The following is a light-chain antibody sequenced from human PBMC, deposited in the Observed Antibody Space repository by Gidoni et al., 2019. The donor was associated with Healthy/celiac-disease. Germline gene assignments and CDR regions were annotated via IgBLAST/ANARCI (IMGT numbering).Light chain of an antibody. Sequence: QSALTQPPSASGSPGQSVTISCTGTSSDVGGYNYVSWYQKHPGKAPKLMIYEVSKRPSGVPDRFSGSKSGNPASLTVSGLQAEDEADYYCSSYAGSNNLGVFGGGTKLTVL. J-gene: IGLJ2*01. CDR1: SSDVGGYNY. CDR2: EVS. CDR3: SSYAGSNNLGV. V-gene: IGLV2-8*01.